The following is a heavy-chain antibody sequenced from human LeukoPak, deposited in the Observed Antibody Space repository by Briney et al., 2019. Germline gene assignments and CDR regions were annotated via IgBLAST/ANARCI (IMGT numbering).Heavy chain of an antibody. D-gene: IGHD3-10*01. V-gene: IGHV3-7*01. CDR2: IKQDGSEK. CDR3: ARVGGSYYGSGTYYLWFDP. J-gene: IGHJ5*02. Sequence: GGSLRLSCAASGFTFSSYWMSWVRQAPGKGLEWVANIKQDGSEKYYVDSVKGRFTISRDNAKNSLYLQMNSLRAEDTAVYYCARVGGSYYGSGTYYLWFDPWGQGTLVTVSS. CDR1: GFTFSSYW.